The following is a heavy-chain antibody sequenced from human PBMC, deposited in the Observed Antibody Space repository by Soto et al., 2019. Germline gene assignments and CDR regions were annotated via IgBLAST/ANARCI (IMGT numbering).Heavy chain of an antibody. J-gene: IGHJ6*02. CDR3: ARVGYCSSTSCSRYYYGMDV. CDR2: ISSSGSTI. CDR1: GFTFSSYE. D-gene: IGHD2-2*01. V-gene: IGHV3-48*03. Sequence: PGGSLRLSCAASGFTFSSYETNWVRQAPGKGLEWVSYISSSGSTIYYADSVKGRFTISRDNAKNSLYLQMNSLRAEDTAVYYCARVGYCSSTSCSRYYYGMDVWGQGTTVTSP.